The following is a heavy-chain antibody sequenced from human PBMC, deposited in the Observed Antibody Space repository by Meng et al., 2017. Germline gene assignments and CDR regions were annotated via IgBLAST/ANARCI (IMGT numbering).Heavy chain of an antibody. J-gene: IGHJ4*01. CDR1: GFTFSSYA. CDR3: ARGLIAVAGTLFDY. V-gene: IGHV3-30*04. CDR2: ISYDGSNK. D-gene: IGHD6-19*01. Sequence: GESLKISCAASGFTFSSYAMHWVRQAPGKGLEWVAVISYDGSNKYYADSVKGRFTISRDNSKNTLYLQMNSLRAEDTAVYYCARGLIAVAGTLFDYWGQG.